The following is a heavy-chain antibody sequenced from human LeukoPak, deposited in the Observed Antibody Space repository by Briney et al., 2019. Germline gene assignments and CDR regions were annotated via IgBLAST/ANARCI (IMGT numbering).Heavy chain of an antibody. CDR1: GLTFYNYA. V-gene: IGHV3-23*01. J-gene: IGHJ5*02. CDR2: ISGSGGTT. Sequence: GGSLRLSCAASGLTFYNYAMSWVRQAPGKGLEWVSAISGSGGTTYYADSVKGRFTISRDNSKNTVYLQMYSLRVEDTAVYYCAKSQVLPPKWFDPWGQGTLVTVSS. CDR3: AKSQVLPPKWFDP.